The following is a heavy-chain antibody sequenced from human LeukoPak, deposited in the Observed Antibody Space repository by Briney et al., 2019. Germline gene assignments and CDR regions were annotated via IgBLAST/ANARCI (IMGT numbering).Heavy chain of an antibody. CDR3: ARRVRKDGYHYYMDV. CDR2: IYYSGST. CDR1: GGSISSYY. J-gene: IGHJ6*03. V-gene: IGHV4-59*08. D-gene: IGHD1-14*01. Sequence: SETLSLTCTVSGGSISSYYWSWIRQPPGKGLEWIGYIYYSGSTNYNPSLKSRVTISVDTSKNQFSLKLSSVTAADTAVYYCARRVRKDGYHYYMDVWGKGTTVTVSS.